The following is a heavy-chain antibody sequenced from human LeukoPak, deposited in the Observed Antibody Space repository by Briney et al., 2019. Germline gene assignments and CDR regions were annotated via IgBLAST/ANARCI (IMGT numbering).Heavy chain of an antibody. CDR2: TSSSSSTI. D-gene: IGHD1-7*01. J-gene: IGHJ3*02. CDR3: ARENWNYDGGGAFDI. V-gene: IGHV3-48*01. CDR1: GFTFSSYS. Sequence: GGSLRLSCAASGFTFSSYSMNWVRQAPGKGLEWVSYTSSSSSTIYYADSVKGRFTISRDNAKNSLYLQMNSLRAEDTAVYYCARENWNYDGGGAFDIWGQGTMVTVSS.